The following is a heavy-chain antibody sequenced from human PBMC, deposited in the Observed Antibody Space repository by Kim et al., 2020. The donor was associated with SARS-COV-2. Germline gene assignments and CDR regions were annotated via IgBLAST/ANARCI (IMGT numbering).Heavy chain of an antibody. V-gene: IGHV3-15*01. CDR1: GFTVSDAW. D-gene: IGHD3-22*01. J-gene: IGHJ6*01. Sequence: GGSLRLSCAASGFTVSDAWMSWVRQAPGKGLEWVGHIKSNKDGETTEYAASVKGRFTISRDDSKSTMYLQMNSLRTEDTARYYCTTEDDSLGYYHIIHY. CDR2: IKSNKDGETT. CDR3: TTEDDSLGYYHIIHY.